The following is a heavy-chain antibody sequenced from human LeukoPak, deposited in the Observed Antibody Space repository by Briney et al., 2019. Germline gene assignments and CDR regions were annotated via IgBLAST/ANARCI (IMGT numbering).Heavy chain of an antibody. CDR3: AREGESGYVWGSYRNFDY. V-gene: IGHV3-7*01. CDR2: IKQGGSEK. D-gene: IGHD3-16*02. Sequence: GGSLRLSCAASGFTFSSYWMSWVRQAPGKGLEWVANIKQGGSEKYYVDSVKGRFTISRDNAKNSLYLQMNSLRAEDTAVYYCAREGESGYVWGSYRNFDYWGQGTLVTVSS. CDR1: GFTFSSYW. J-gene: IGHJ4*02.